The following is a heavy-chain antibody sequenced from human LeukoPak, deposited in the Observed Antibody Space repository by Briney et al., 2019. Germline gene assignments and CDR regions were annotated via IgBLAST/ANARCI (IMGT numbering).Heavy chain of an antibody. CDR3: AKDRLRFGEFGYAFDI. V-gene: IGHV3-23*01. CDR2: ISGSGGST. D-gene: IGHD3-10*01. J-gene: IGHJ3*02. CDR1: GFTFSSYA. Sequence: GGSLRLSCAASGFTFSSYAMSWVRQAPGKGLEWVSAISGSGGSTYYADSVKGRFTISRDNSKNTLYLQMNSLRAEDTAVYYCAKDRLRFGEFGYAFDIWGQGTMVTVSS.